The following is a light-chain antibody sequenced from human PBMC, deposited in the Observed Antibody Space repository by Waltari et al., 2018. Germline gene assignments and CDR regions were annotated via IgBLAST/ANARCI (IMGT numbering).Light chain of an antibody. V-gene: IGKV3-15*01. CDR3: QQYNDWPPYT. Sequence: EIVMTQSPVTLSVSPGERATLSCSASQSVRSSLAWFQQKPGQAPRLLIYGASTRATDIPARFTGSGSGTEFTLTISSMQSEDFAVYYCQQYNDWPPYTFGQGTKLEIK. CDR1: QSVRSS. J-gene: IGKJ2*01. CDR2: GAS.